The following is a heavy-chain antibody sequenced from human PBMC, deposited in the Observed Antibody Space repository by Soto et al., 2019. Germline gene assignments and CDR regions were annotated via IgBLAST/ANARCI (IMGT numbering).Heavy chain of an antibody. CDR3: TRKIYYDILTGPTDSYYYYGMDV. D-gene: IGHD3-9*01. J-gene: IGHJ6*02. V-gene: IGHV3-49*04. Sequence: HPGGSLRLSCTASGFTFGDYAMSWVRQAPGKGLEWVGFIRSKAYGGTTEYAASVKGRFTISRDDSKSIAYLQMNSLKTEDTAVYYCTRKIYYDILTGPTDSYYYYGMDVWGQGTTVTVSS. CDR2: IRSKAYGGTT. CDR1: GFTFGDYA.